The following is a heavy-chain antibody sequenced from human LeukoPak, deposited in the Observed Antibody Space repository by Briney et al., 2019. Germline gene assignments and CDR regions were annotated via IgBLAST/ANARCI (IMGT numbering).Heavy chain of an antibody. V-gene: IGHV1-8*01. CDR1: GYTFTSYD. Sequence: ASVKVSCKASGYTFTSYDINWVRQATGQGLEWMGWMNPNSGNTGYAQKFQGRVTMTRNTSISTAYMELSSLRSEDTPVYYCARVVWDIVVVPAAWFDPWGQGTLVTVSS. D-gene: IGHD2-2*01. CDR2: MNPNSGNT. J-gene: IGHJ5*02. CDR3: ARVVWDIVVVPAAWFDP.